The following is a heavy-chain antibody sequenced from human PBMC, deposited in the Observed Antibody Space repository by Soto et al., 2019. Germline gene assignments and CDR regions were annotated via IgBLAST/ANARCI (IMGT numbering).Heavy chain of an antibody. CDR3: AKGPLIVVVPFDS. D-gene: IGHD2-15*01. CDR1: GFTFSTYA. Sequence: PGGSLRLSCAASGFTFSTYAMSWVRQAPGKGLEWVSTITTLGTTYYADSVKGRFTLSRDNSKNMLYLQMNSLRDEDTALYYRAKGPLIVVVPFDSWGQGTVVTVSS. V-gene: IGHV3-23*01. J-gene: IGHJ4*02. CDR2: ITTLGTT.